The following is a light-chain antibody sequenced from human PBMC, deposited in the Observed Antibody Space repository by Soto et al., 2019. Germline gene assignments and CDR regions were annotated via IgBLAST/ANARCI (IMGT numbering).Light chain of an antibody. Sequence: QSALTQPASVSGSPGQSITISYTGTSSDVGGYNFVSWYQQHPGKAPRLMILDVNNRPSGVSTRFSGSKSGNTASLTISGLQAEDEADYYCCSYSGSSTIVVFGGGTKLTVL. CDR2: DVN. CDR1: SSDVGGYNF. CDR3: CSYSGSSTIVV. J-gene: IGLJ2*01. V-gene: IGLV2-14*03.